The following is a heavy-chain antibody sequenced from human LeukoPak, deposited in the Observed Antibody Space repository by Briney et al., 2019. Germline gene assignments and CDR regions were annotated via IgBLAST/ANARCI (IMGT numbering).Heavy chain of an antibody. J-gene: IGHJ6*03. D-gene: IGHD3-22*01. CDR2: ISSSGSTI. V-gene: IGHV3-11*04. Sequence: GGSLRLSCAASGFTFSDYYMSWIRQAPGKGLEWVSYISSSGSTIYYAASVKGRFTISRANAKNSLYLQMNSLRAEDTAVYYCARVGTMIVDEVIPGFEGCYYMDVWGKGTTVTVSS. CDR1: GFTFSDYY. CDR3: ARVGTMIVDEVIPGFEGCYYMDV.